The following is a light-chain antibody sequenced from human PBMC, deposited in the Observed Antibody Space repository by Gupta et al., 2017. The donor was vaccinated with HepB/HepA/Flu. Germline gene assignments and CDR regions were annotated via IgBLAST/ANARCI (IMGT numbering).Light chain of an antibody. CDR3: QQLDSSPLT. CDR1: QGISSY. CDR2: ATS. J-gene: IGKJ4*01. Sequence: DIQLTQSPSFLSASVGDRVTITCRASQGISSYFAWYQQKPGKAPKLLIYATSTLQSGVPSRFRGSGSGTEFTLTISSLQPEDFATYYCQQLDSSPLTFGGGTKVEVK. V-gene: IGKV1-9*01.